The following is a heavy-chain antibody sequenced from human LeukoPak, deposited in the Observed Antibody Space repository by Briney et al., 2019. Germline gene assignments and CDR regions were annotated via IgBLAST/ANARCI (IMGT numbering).Heavy chain of an antibody. CDR1: GGSIRGGGYY. V-gene: IGHV4-39*01. Sequence: SETLSLTCSFSGGSIRGGGYYWGWVRQPPGKGLEWIASLYSNGNTFYNPSLKSRVTISEETSKSQFSLKLRTVTAADTAVYFCWRAADHWGQGILVTVSS. CDR3: WRAADH. J-gene: IGHJ4*02. CDR2: LYSNGNT.